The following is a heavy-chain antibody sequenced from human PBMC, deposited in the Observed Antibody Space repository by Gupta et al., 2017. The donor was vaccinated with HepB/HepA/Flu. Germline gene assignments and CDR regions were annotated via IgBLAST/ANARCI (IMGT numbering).Heavy chain of an antibody. J-gene: IGHJ4*02. V-gene: IGHV3-23*01. CDR1: GFPFSTYG. CDR2: ISGSGADT. Sequence: EVHLLESGGGWAQPGGSLRLSCADSGFPFSTYGLSWVRQAPGKGLEWVSTISGSGADTYYADSVKGRFTISRDTSKNTLSLQMDSLRAEDTAVYYCAKSGARGVVVTFFDSWGQGTLVTVSS. CDR3: AKSGARGVVVTFFDS. D-gene: IGHD3-10*01.